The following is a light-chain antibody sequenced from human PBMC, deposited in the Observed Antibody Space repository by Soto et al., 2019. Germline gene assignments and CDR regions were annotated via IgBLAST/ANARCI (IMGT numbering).Light chain of an antibody. CDR2: AAS. CDR1: QSISSY. J-gene: IGKJ5*01. Sequence: DIQMAQSACSLSASVGDRVTITCRASQSISSYLNWYQQKPGKAPKLLIYAASSLQSGVPSRFSGSGSGTDFTLTISSLQPEDFATYYCQQSYSTPHTFGQGTRLEIK. CDR3: QQSYSTPHT. V-gene: IGKV1-39*01.